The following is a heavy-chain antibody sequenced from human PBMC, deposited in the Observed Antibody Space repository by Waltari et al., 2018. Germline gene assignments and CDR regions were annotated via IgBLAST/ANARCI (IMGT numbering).Heavy chain of an antibody. CDR2: ISGSGDKT. CDR3: AKGPTDFDY. V-gene: IGHV3-23*04. CDR1: GFTFSNYA. Sequence: VQLVESGGSLVQPGGSLRLSCAASGFTFSNYAMTWVRQAPGKGLEWVSSISGSGDKTYYADSVKGRFTISRDNSKNTLYLQMNSLRADDAAVFYCAKGPTDFDYWGQGTLVTVSS. J-gene: IGHJ4*02.